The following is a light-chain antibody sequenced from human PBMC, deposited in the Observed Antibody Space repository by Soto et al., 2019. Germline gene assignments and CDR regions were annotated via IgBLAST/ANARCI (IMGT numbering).Light chain of an antibody. CDR3: QQRSDWPPT. J-gene: IGKJ5*01. Sequence: ENVLTQSQATLSLSPGDRATLSCRASQSVSSYLAWYQQKPGQAPRLLIYDASKRATGTPARFSGTGSGTDFSLTISSLEPEDFAFYFCQQRSDWPPTFGQGTRLEIK. CDR2: DAS. CDR1: QSVSSY. V-gene: IGKV3-11*01.